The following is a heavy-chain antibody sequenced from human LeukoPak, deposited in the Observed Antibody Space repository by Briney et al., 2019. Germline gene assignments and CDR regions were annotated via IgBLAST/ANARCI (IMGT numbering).Heavy chain of an antibody. CDR2: INPNSGGT. Sequence: ASVTVSCKASGYTFTGYYMHWVRQAPGQGLGWMGWINPNSGGTNYAQKFQGRVTMTRDTSISTAYMELSRLRSDDTAVYYCAREFTTMVRGRFNWFDPWGQGTLVTVSS. CDR1: GYTFTGYY. D-gene: IGHD3-10*01. CDR3: AREFTTMVRGRFNWFDP. V-gene: IGHV1-2*02. J-gene: IGHJ5*02.